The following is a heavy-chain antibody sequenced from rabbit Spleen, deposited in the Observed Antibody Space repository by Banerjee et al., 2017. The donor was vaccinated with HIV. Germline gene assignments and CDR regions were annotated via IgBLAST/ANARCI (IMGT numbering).Heavy chain of an antibody. Sequence: QSLEESGGDLVKPGASLTLTCTASGFSFSSSDYMYWVRQAPGKGLEWIACISAGSSGSTYSATWAKGRFTISKTSSTTVTLQMTSLTAADTATYFCARDTSTSFSSYGMDLWGQGTLVTVS. J-gene: IGHJ6*01. CDR1: GFSFSSSDY. CDR3: ARDTSTSFSSYGMDL. V-gene: IGHV1S40*01. CDR2: ISAGSSGST. D-gene: IGHD1-1*01.